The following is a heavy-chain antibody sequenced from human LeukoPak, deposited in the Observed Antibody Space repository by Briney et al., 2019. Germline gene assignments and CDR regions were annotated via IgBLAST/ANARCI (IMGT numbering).Heavy chain of an antibody. D-gene: IGHD3-10*01. J-gene: IGHJ6*04. CDR1: GGSTSSYY. Sequence: SETLSLTCTVSGGSTSSYYWSWIRQPPGKGLEWIGYIYYSGSTNYNPSLKSRVTISVDTSKNQFSLKLSSVTAADTAVYYCANGSGSPLWYGMDVWGKGTTVTVSS. CDR3: ANGSGSPLWYGMDV. CDR2: IYYSGST. V-gene: IGHV4-59*01.